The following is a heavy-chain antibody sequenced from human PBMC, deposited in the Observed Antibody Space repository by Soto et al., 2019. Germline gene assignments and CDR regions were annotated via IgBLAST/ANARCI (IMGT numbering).Heavy chain of an antibody. V-gene: IGHV3-33*01. D-gene: IGHD6-25*01. Sequence: GGSLRLSCAASGFTFSRYGMHWVRQSPGKGLEWVAAVWYDGTKTQYADSVKGRFTISRDDSKNTLYVQMNSLRAEDTALYYCARERGVGYNRAPLNYGMDVWGQGTTVTVSS. J-gene: IGHJ6*02. CDR2: VWYDGTKT. CDR3: ARERGVGYNRAPLNYGMDV. CDR1: GFTFSRYG.